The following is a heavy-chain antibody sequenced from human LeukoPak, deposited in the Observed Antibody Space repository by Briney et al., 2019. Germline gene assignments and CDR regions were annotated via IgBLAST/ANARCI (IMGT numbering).Heavy chain of an antibody. Sequence: GGSVRLYCAASGFTFSYYSMNWVRQAPGKGLEWVSSISSSTTYIYYADSVKGRFTISRDNAKNSLYLQMNSLKTEDTAVYYCTRDKNSGSSNWGQGTLVTVSS. J-gene: IGHJ4*02. V-gene: IGHV3-21*03. CDR1: GFTFSYYS. D-gene: IGHD1-26*01. CDR2: ISSSTTYI. CDR3: TRDKNSGSSN.